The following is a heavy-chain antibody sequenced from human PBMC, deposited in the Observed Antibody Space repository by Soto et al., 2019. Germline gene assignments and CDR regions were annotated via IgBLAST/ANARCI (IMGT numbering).Heavy chain of an antibody. V-gene: IGHV4-59*01. D-gene: IGHD2-2*03. Sequence: QVRLQESGPGLVKPSETLSLTCTVSGGSISPSYCNWVRQPPGKRPEWIGCIYYTGNTHYNPSLTSRVTISRDTSKNQFSLELTSVTAADTAMYCCAAGLDHNKVGYWGQGTLVTVSS. CDR3: AAGLDHNKVGY. CDR1: GGSISPSY. CDR2: IYYTGNT. J-gene: IGHJ4*02.